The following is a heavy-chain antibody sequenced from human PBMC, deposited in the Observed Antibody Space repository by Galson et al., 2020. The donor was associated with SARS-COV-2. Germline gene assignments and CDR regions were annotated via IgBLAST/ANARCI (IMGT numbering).Heavy chain of an antibody. Sequence: ASVKVSCKASGYTFTSYAMHWVRQAPGQRLEWMGWINAGNGNTKYSQKFQGRVTITRDTSASTAYMELSSLRSEDTAVYYCARVRPADPYYYYYMDVWGKGTTVTVSS. V-gene: IGHV1-3*01. CDR2: INAGNGNT. CDR1: GYTFTSYA. D-gene: IGHD2-2*01. CDR3: ARVRPADPYYYYYMDV. J-gene: IGHJ6*03.